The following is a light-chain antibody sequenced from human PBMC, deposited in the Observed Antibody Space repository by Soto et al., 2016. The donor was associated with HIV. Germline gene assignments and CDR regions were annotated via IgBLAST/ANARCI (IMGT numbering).Light chain of an antibody. CDR1: QSVNDW. CDR2: KVS. CDR3: QQYNTPPWT. V-gene: IGKV1-5*03. Sequence: DIQLTQSPSTLSAAGGDRVTITCRASQSVNDWLAWYQQKPGTPPSLLIYKVSTLESGVPSRFSGVGFGTDFTLTISTLQPEDSAIYYCQQYNTPPWTFGQGTKVEI. J-gene: IGKJ1*01.